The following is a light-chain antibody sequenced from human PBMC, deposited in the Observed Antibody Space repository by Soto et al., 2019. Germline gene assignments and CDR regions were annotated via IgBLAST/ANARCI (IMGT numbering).Light chain of an antibody. CDR3: QDHNTWPQVYT. CDR1: QSVSTN. J-gene: IGKJ2*01. Sequence: EMVLTQSPATLSVSPGGRATLSCRASQSVSTNLAWYQQKPGQAPRLLIYDASTRATAIPARFSGSGSGTEFTLTISSLQSEDFAVYYCQDHNTWPQVYTFGQGTKLEIK. CDR2: DAS. V-gene: IGKV3D-15*01.